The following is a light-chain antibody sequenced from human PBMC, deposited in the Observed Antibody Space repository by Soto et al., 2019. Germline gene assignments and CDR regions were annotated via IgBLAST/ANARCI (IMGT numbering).Light chain of an antibody. J-gene: IGKJ5*01. Sequence: EIVMTQSPATLSVSPGERATLSCRASQSLSSNLATYQQKPGQAPRLLIYGASTRDTGITARFSGSGSWTEFTLTISSLQSEDFAVDYCHQYNDWPPITFGQGTRLEIK. CDR1: QSLSSN. V-gene: IGKV3-15*01. CDR2: GAS. CDR3: HQYNDWPPIT.